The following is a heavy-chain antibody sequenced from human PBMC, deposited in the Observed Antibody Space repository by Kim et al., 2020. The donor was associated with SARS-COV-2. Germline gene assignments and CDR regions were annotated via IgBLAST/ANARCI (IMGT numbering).Heavy chain of an antibody. D-gene: IGHD3-10*01. CDR1: GFTVNNYW. Sequence: GGSLRLSCVTSGFTVNNYWMSWVRQAPGKGLEWVANIKQDGSEKYYVDSVRGRFTISRDNAKNSLYLQMNSLRVEDTAVYYCVNSSGVRGGNDFWGQGTLVTVSS. CDR3: VNSSGVRGGNDF. CDR2: IKQDGSEK. J-gene: IGHJ4*02. V-gene: IGHV3-7*01.